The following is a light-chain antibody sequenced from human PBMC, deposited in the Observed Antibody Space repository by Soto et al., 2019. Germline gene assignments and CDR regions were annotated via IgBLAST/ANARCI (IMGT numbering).Light chain of an antibody. J-gene: IGKJ1*01. Sequence: ETVLTQSPATLSLSPGERATLSCRASQSVSSSLGWYQQKPGQAPRLLIYDASNRATGIPARFSGSGSRTDFICTIRSLEPEDFAVYYCQQRSNWPPPFGQGTKVEIK. CDR3: QQRSNWPPP. CDR2: DAS. V-gene: IGKV3-11*01. CDR1: QSVSSS.